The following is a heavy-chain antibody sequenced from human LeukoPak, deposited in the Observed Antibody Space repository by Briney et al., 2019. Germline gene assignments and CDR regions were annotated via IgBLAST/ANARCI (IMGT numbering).Heavy chain of an antibody. V-gene: IGHV1-69*13. D-gene: IGHD4-11*01. CDR1: GGTFSSYA. Sequence: SVKVSCKASGGTFSSYAISWVRQAPGQGLEWMGGIIPIFGTANYAQKFQGRVTITADESTSTAYMELSSLRSEDTAVYYCARVDRSNYDSGGADYWGQGTLVTVSS. CDR3: ARVDRSNYDSGGADY. J-gene: IGHJ4*02. CDR2: IIPIFGTA.